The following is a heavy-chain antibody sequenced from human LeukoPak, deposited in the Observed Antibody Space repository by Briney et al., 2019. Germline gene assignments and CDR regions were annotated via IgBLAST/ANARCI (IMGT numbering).Heavy chain of an antibody. D-gene: IGHD3-3*01. CDR2: INPNSGGT. CDR3: ARAGLWGPDFAPDY. CDR1: GYTFTGYY. Sequence: ASVKVSCKASGYTFTGYYMRWVRQAPGQGLEWMGWINPNSGGTNYAQKFQGWVTMTRDTSISTAYMELSRLRSDDTAVYYCARAGLWGPDFAPDYWGQGTLVTVSS. V-gene: IGHV1-2*04. J-gene: IGHJ4*02.